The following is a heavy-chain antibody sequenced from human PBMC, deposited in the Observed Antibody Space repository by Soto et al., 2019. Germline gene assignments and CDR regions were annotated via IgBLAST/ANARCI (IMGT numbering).Heavy chain of an antibody. Sequence: GGSLRLSCAASGFTFSSYGMHWVRQAPGKGLEWVAVIWYDGSNKYYADSVKGRFTISRDNSKNTLYLQMNSLRAEDTAVYYCARGDHLYCSSTSCYGETHEFDYWGQGTLVTVSS. CDR2: IWYDGSNK. CDR1: GFTFSSYG. CDR3: ARGDHLYCSSTSCYGETHEFDY. D-gene: IGHD2-2*01. J-gene: IGHJ4*02. V-gene: IGHV3-33*01.